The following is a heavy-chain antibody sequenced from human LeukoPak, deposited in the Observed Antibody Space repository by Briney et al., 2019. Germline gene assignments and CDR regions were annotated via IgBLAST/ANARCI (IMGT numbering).Heavy chain of an antibody. J-gene: IGHJ4*02. V-gene: IGHV3-48*01. CDR2: ISSSSSTI. CDR3: ARGYCSGGSCYSLSPDY. Sequence: TGGSLRLSCAASGFTFSSYSMNWVRQAPGKGLEWVSYISSSSSTIYYADSVKGRFTISRDNAKNSLYLQMNSLRAEDTAVYYCARGYCSGGSCYSLSPDYWGQGTLVTVSS. D-gene: IGHD2-15*01. CDR1: GFTFSSYS.